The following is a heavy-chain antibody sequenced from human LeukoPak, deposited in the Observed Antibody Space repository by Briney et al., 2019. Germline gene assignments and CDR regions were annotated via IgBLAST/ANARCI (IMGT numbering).Heavy chain of an antibody. CDR2: IIPIFTTT. V-gene: IGHV1-69*13. D-gene: IGHD3-22*01. CDR1: GGTFNSDA. Sequence: SVKVSCKASGGTFNSDAISGVRQPPGQGLEWMGGIIPIFTTTNYAPKMQGRVTITAYESTSTAYMELSSLKSEDTAVYYCASGTYWYDSSGYYFPDYWGQGTLVIVSS. CDR3: ASGTYWYDSSGYYFPDY. J-gene: IGHJ4*02.